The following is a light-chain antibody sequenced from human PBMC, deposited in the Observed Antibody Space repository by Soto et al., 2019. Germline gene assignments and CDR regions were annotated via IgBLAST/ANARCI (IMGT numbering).Light chain of an antibody. CDR1: SSDVGSYNL. CDR3: CSYAGSRHV. CDR2: EVS. V-gene: IGLV2-23*02. Sequence: QSALTQPASVSGSPGQSITISCTGTSSDVGSYNLVSWYQQHPGKAPKLMIYEVSKRPSGVSNCFSGSKSGNTASLTISGLQAEDEADYYCCSYAGSRHVFGTGTKLTVL. J-gene: IGLJ1*01.